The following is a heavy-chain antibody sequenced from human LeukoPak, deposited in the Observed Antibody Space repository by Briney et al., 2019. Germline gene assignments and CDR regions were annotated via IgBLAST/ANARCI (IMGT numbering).Heavy chain of an antibody. Sequence: GGSLRLSCAASGFIFSDYYMSWIRQAPGKGLEWLSYISSSSSTIYYADSVMGRFTISRDNAKNSLYLQMNSLRDEDTAVYFCARANSPLVRGVTFYFDSWGQGTLVTVSS. V-gene: IGHV3-11*04. CDR1: GFIFSDYY. D-gene: IGHD3-10*01. CDR3: ARANSPLVRGVTFYFDS. CDR2: ISSSSSTI. J-gene: IGHJ4*02.